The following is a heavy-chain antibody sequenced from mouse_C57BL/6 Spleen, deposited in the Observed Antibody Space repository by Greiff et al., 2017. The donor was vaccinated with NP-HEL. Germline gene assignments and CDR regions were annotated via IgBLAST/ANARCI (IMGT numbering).Heavy chain of an antibody. Sequence: QVQLQQSGPELVKPGASVKISCKASGYAFSSSWMNWVKQRPGKGLEWIGRIYPGDGDTNYNGKFKGKATLTADKSSSTVYMQLSSLTSEDSAVYFYARDYGSSYGWFAYWGQGTLVTVSA. CDR1: GYAFSSSW. CDR2: IYPGDGDT. J-gene: IGHJ3*01. D-gene: IGHD1-1*01. V-gene: IGHV1-82*01. CDR3: ARDYGSSYGWFAY.